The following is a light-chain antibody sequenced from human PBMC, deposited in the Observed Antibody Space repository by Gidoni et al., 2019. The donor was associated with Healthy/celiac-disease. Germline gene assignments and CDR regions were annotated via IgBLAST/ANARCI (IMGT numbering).Light chain of an antibody. V-gene: IGKV3-11*01. CDR1: QSVSSY. J-gene: IGKJ3*01. CDR3: QQRSNWRVT. CDR2: DAS. Sequence: EIVLTQSPATLSLSPGERPTLSCRASQSVSSYLAWYQQKPGQAPRLLIYDASNRATGIPARFSGSGSGTDFTLTISSLEPEDFAVYYCQQRSNWRVTFGPXTKVDIK.